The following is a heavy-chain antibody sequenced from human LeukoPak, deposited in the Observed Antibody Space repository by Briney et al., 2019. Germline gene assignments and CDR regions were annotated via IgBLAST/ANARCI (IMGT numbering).Heavy chain of an antibody. J-gene: IGHJ5*02. V-gene: IGHV4-59*01. D-gene: IGHD3-3*01. CDR3: ARVFSYPLRAPFDP. Sequence: WETLSHTCTVSGGSISSYYWSWIRQPPGKGLEWIGYIFYSGSTNYNPSLKSRVTISVDTSKNQFSLKLSSVTAADTAVYYCARVFSYPLRAPFDPWGQGTLVTVSS. CDR2: IFYSGST. CDR1: GGSISSYY.